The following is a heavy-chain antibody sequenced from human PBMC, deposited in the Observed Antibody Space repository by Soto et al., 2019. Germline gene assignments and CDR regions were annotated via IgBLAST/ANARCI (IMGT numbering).Heavy chain of an antibody. J-gene: IGHJ3*02. CDR2: IYNEFT. D-gene: IGHD2-15*01. Sequence: EVQLVESGGGLVQPGGSLRLSCVASGFTVTDIYMNWVRQAPGKGLEWVSVIYNEFTDYADSVRGRFSISTASSKNALYLQMNILRAEDSAVYYCVREPRYCIGGSCSIMGDAFDIWGQGTMVTVSS. V-gene: IGHV3-66*01. CDR3: VREPRYCIGGSCSIMGDAFDI. CDR1: GFTVTDIY.